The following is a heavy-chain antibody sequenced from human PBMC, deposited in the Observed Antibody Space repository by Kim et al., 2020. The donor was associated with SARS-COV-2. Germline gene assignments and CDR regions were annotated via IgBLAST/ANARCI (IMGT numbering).Heavy chain of an antibody. CDR3: AKDQFGAAAGTITDY. Sequence: GGSLRPSCAASGFTFSSYAMSWVRQASGKGLEWVSAISGSGGSTYYADSAKGRITIARDNSKNTLHLQMNSLRAEDTAVYYCAKDQFGAAAGTITDYWGQGTLVTVSS. V-gene: IGHV3-23*01. CDR2: ISGSGGST. CDR1: GFTFSSYA. J-gene: IGHJ4*02. D-gene: IGHD6-13*01.